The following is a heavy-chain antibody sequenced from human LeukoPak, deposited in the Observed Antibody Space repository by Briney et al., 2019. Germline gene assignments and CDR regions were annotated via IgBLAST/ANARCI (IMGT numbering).Heavy chain of an antibody. Sequence: QPGGSLRLSCAASGFTVSSNYMSWVRQAPGKGLEWVAFIRYDGSNKYYADSVKGRFTISRDNSKNTLYLQMNSLRAEDTAVYYCAKEGDYYYYYMDVWGKGTTVTVSS. CDR2: IRYDGSNK. CDR1: GFTVSSNY. CDR3: AKEGDYYYYYMDV. D-gene: IGHD1-26*01. V-gene: IGHV3-30*02. J-gene: IGHJ6*03.